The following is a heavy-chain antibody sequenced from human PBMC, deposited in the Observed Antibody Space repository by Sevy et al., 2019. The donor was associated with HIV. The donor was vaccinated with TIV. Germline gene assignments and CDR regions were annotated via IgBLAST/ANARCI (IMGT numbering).Heavy chain of an antibody. CDR2: IRYDGSDK. J-gene: IGHJ4*02. Sequence: QAGGSLRLSCAASGFIFSNFGMHWVRQVPGKGLEWVTFIRYDGSDKYYAASVKGRFTISRDDSKNTLYLQMDSLRAEDTAIYYCAKDLAGPGRRYFDYWGQGTLVTVSS. CDR3: AKDLAGPGRRYFDY. D-gene: IGHD6-13*01. V-gene: IGHV3-30*02. CDR1: GFIFSNFG.